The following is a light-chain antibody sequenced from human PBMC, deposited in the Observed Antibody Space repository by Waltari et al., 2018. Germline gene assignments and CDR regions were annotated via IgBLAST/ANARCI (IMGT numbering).Light chain of an antibody. CDR2: TDS. Sequence: QSVLTQPPSASGSPGQRVTISCSGSRSNIGSNTVNWYQQVPGTAPKLLIYTDSQRPSGVPDRFSGCKSGTSGYLAISGLQSEDEADYYCAAWDDGLNGWVFGGRTKLTVL. CDR3: AAWDDGLNGWV. J-gene: IGLJ3*02. CDR1: RSNIGSNT. V-gene: IGLV1-44*01.